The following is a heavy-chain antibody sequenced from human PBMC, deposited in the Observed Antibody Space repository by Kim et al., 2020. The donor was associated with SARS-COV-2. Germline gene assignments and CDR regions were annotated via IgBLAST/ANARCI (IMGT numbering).Heavy chain of an antibody. CDR1: GFTFSNAW. J-gene: IGHJ4*02. V-gene: IGHV3-15*01. D-gene: IGHD1-26*01. Sequence: GGSLRLSCAASGFTFSNAWMSWVRQAPGKGLEWVGRIKSKTDGGTTDYAAPVKGRFTISRDDSKNTLYLQMNSLKTEDTAVYYCTTEIVGATKGDYNDYWGQGTLVTVSS. CDR3: TTEIVGATKGDYNDY. CDR2: IKSKTDGGTT.